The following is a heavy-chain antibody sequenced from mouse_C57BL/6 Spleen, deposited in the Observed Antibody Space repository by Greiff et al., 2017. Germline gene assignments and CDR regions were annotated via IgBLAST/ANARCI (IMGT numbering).Heavy chain of an antibody. D-gene: IGHD1-1*01. CDR3: ARGAYGRGSMDY. J-gene: IGHJ4*01. CDR1: GYTFTSYW. CDR2: IHPNSGST. V-gene: IGHV1-64*01. Sequence: QVQLQQSGAELVKPGASVKLSCKASGYTFTSYWMHWVKQRPGQGLEWIGMIHPNSGSTNYNEKFKSKATLTVDKSSSTAYMQLSSLTSEDSAVYYCARGAYGRGSMDYWGQGTSVTVSS.